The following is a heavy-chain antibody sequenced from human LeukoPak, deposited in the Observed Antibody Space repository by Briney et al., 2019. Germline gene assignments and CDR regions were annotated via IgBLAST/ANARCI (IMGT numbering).Heavy chain of an antibody. CDR1: GGSIFSGDYY. V-gene: IGHV4-30-4*01. Sequence: SETLSLTCTVSGGSIFSGDYYWNWIRQPPGKGLEWIGYIYYNGITHYNPSLEGRVTISVDTSKNQFSLKLSSVTAADTAVYYCARGDYNDGAGYLDHWGQGTLVPVSS. J-gene: IGHJ5*02. CDR2: IYYNGIT. D-gene: IGHD3-22*01. CDR3: ARGDYNDGAGYLDH.